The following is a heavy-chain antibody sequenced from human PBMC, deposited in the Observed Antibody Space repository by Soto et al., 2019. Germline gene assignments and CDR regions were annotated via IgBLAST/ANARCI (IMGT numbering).Heavy chain of an antibody. D-gene: IGHD5-12*01. CDR2: IHYSGST. V-gene: IGHV4-30-4*01. Sequence: SETLSLTCTVSGGSISSGDYYWSWLRQPPGKGLEWIGYIHYSGSTFYNPSLKSRVTTSVDTSKNQFSLKLSSVTAADTAVYYCASQTVEMATIDPHHCFDYWGQGTLVTVPS. CDR1: GGSISSGDYY. CDR3: ASQTVEMATIDPHHCFDY. J-gene: IGHJ4*02.